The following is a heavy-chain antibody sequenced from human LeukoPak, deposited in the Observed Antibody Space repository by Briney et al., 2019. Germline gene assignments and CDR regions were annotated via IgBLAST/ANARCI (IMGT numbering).Heavy chain of an antibody. J-gene: IGHJ4*02. D-gene: IGHD6-25*01. CDR3: ARGYSSERAFDY. Sequence: SETLSLTCAVYGGSFSGYYWSWIRQPPGKGLEWIGEINHSGSTNYNPSLKSRVTISVDTSKNQFSLKLSSVTAADTAVYYCARGYSSERAFDYWGQGTLVTVSS. CDR2: INHSGST. CDR1: GGSFSGYY. V-gene: IGHV4-34*01.